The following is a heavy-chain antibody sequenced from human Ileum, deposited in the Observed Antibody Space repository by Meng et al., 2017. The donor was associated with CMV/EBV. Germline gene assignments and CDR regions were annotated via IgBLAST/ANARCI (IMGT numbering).Heavy chain of an antibody. J-gene: IGHJ4*02. CDR2: MYFSGIA. Sequence: QVQLPDSGPGLVKPAETLSLTCTASGDPISSGSHSWAWVRQPPGKRLEWIGSMYFSGIADYNPSLKSRVIISLHATQKQFSLRLTSVTAADSAVYFCARDLTNKWFYYWGQGTLVTVSS. CDR3: ARDLTNKWFYY. CDR1: GDPISSGSHS. D-gene: IGHD1-26*01. V-gene: IGHV4-39*07.